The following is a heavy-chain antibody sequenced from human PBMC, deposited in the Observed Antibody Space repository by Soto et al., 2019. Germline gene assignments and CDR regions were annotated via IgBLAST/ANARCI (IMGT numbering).Heavy chain of an antibody. CDR2: INHSGST. Sequence: PSETLSLTCAVYGGSFSGYYWSWIRQPPGKGLEWIGEINHSGSTNYNPSLKSRVTISVDTSKNQFSLKLSSVTAADTAVYYCARAVGYYDFWSGYSSYYYYGMDVWVPETLLVTVSS. D-gene: IGHD3-3*01. V-gene: IGHV4-34*01. J-gene: IGHJ6*02. CDR3: ARAVGYYDFWSGYSSYYYYGMDV. CDR1: GGSFSGYY.